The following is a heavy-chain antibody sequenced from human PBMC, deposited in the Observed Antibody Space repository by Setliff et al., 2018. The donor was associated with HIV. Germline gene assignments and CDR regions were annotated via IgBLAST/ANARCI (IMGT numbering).Heavy chain of an antibody. V-gene: IGHV3-48*03. D-gene: IGHD3-10*01. Sequence: SCAASGFTFSNYEMNWVRQAPGKGLEWVSYISSSGTTIYYADSVKGRFTISRDNAKNSLYLQMNSLRAEDTAVYYCARDRAESYYYYYYYMDVWGKGTTVTVS. CDR3: ARDRAESYYYYYYYMDV. CDR1: GFTFSNYE. J-gene: IGHJ6*03. CDR2: ISSSGTTI.